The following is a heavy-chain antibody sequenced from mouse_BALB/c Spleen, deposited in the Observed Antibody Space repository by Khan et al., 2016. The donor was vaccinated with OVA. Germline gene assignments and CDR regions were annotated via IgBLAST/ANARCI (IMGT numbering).Heavy chain of an antibody. V-gene: IGHV1S132*01. Sequence: QVQLKQSGAELVKPGASVKLSCKTSGYTFTRSWIQWVKQRPGQGLGWIGQIFPGTGTTYYNENFKGKATLTVDTSSSTAYMQLSSLTSEDSAVYFCARGYFGNYEFVYWGQGTLVTVSP. D-gene: IGHD2-1*01. CDR2: IFPGTGTT. J-gene: IGHJ3*01. CDR1: GYTFTRSW. CDR3: ARGYFGNYEFVY.